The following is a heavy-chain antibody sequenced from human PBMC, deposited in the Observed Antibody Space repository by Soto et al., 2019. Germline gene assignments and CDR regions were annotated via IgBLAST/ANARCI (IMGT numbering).Heavy chain of an antibody. J-gene: IGHJ4*02. CDR1: GYTFTGYY. D-gene: IGHD4-17*01. V-gene: IGHV1-2*04. CDR3: AREHDYGDYYFDY. CDR2: INPNSGGT. Sequence: GASVKVSCKASGYTFTGYYMHWVRQAPGQGLEWMGWINPNSGGTNYAQKFQGWVTMTRDTSISTAYMELSRLRSDDTAVYYCAREHDYGDYYFDYWGQGALVTVSS.